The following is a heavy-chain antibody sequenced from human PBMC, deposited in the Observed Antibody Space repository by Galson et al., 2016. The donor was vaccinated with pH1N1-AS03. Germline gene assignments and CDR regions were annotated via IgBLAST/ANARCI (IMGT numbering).Heavy chain of an antibody. Sequence: SLRLSCAASLASGFTFSGYYMHWVRQAPGKGLEWVAFQRLDDTKYVDAVKGRFTISRDNSKNTLYLQMNSLRAEDTAVYYCVKDSSAVIYTDDYFDSWGQGTLVTVSS. CDR1: LASGFTFSGYY. D-gene: IGHD2-2*02. V-gene: IGHV3-30*02. J-gene: IGHJ4*02. CDR3: VKDSSAVIYTDDYFDS. CDR2: QRLDDTK.